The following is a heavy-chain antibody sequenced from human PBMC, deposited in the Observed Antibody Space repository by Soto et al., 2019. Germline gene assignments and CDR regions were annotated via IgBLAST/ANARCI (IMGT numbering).Heavy chain of an antibody. V-gene: IGHV3-48*03. CDR3: ARDPLSGSYYFDY. Sequence: EVQLVESGGGLVQPGGSLRLSCAASGFTFSSYEMNWVRQAPGKGLEWVSYISSSGSTIYYADSVKGRFTISRDNAKNSLYLQMNSLRAEDTDVYYCARDPLSGSYYFDYWGQGTLVTVSS. CDR1: GFTFSSYE. CDR2: ISSSGSTI. D-gene: IGHD1-26*01. J-gene: IGHJ4*02.